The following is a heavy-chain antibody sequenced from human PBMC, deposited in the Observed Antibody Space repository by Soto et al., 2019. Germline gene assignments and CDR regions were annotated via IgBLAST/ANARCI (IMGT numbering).Heavy chain of an antibody. CDR2: INSDASTT. CDR3: ARGPTGWFGYDY. D-gene: IGHD3-10*01. CDR1: GFTFSTSW. V-gene: IGHV3-74*01. Sequence: EVQLVESGGGLVQPGGSLRLSCAASGFTFSTSWMHWVRQAAGKGLVWVSRINSDASTTNYADSVKGRFTISRDNAKNTLYLQMDSLTAEDTAVYYCARGPTGWFGYDYWGQGTLDTVSS. J-gene: IGHJ4*02.